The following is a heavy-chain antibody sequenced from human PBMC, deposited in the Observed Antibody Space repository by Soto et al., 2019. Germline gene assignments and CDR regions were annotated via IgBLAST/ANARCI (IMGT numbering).Heavy chain of an antibody. CDR1: GFTFSSYE. D-gene: IGHD6-19*01. CDR2: ISSSGSTI. CDR3: ARDQQWLVRFYFDF. V-gene: IGHV3-48*03. J-gene: IGHJ4*02. Sequence: EVQLVESGGGLVQPGGSLRLSCAASGFTFSSYEMNWVRQAPGKGLEWVSYISSSGSTIYYADSVKGRFTISRDNAKNSLYLQMNSLRAEDTAVYYCARDQQWLVRFYFDFWGQGTLVTVSS.